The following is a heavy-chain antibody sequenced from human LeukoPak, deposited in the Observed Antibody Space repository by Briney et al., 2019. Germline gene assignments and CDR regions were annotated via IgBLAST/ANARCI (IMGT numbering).Heavy chain of an antibody. CDR1: GGSMRSYY. J-gene: IGHJ4*02. D-gene: IGHD3-10*01. V-gene: IGHV4-4*07. Sequence: SETLSLTCTVSGGSMRSYYWSWIRQPAGKGLEWIGRIYSSGSTNHSPSLKSRVTMSVATSKNQFSLKLRPVTAADTAVYYCAGLGWFGELAWPYWVGWGQGTLVTVSS. CDR2: IYSSGST. CDR3: AGLGWFGELAWPYWVG.